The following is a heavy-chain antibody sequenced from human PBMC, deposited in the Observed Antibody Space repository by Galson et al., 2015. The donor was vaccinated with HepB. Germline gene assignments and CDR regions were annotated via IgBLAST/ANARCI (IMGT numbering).Heavy chain of an antibody. CDR3: AQDRGFWTGSYRGYFDY. CDR2: ISGGGSYT. Sequence: SLRLSCAASGFTFSSHAMSWVRQAPGKGLEWVSAISGGGSYTYYADSVKGRFTISRDNSKNTLYLQMNSLRADDTAIYYCAQDRGFWTGSYRGYFDYWGQGTLVTVSS. D-gene: IGHD3/OR15-3a*01. J-gene: IGHJ4*02. V-gene: IGHV3-23*01. CDR1: GFTFSSHA.